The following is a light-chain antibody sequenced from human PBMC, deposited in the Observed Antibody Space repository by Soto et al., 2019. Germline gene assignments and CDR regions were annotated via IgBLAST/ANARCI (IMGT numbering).Light chain of an antibody. CDR3: SSYTGSSTPV. V-gene: IGLV2-14*01. CDR2: EVS. J-gene: IGLJ3*02. CDR1: SSDVGGYNY. Sequence: QSALTQPASVSGSPGKSITISCTGTSSDVGGYNYVSWYQHHPGKAPKLMIYEVSNRPSGVSNRFSGSKSGNTASLTISGLQAEDEADYYCSSYTGSSTPVFGGGTSSPS.